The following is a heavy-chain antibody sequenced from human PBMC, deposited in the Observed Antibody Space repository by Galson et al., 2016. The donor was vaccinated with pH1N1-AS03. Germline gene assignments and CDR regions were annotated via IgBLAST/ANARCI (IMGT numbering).Heavy chain of an antibody. CDR3: AKSPGYCSAGSCSDQGYFDY. Sequence: SLRLSCAGSGFTFDAYAMHWVRQGPGKGLEWVSGIDRNSGTIGYTDSVKGRCTISRDNAKNSLYLEMNSLIAEDTALYYCAKSPGYCSAGSCSDQGYFDYWGQGTLVTVSS. CDR1: GFTFDAYA. CDR2: IDRNSGTI. D-gene: IGHD2-15*01. J-gene: IGHJ4*02. V-gene: IGHV3-9*01.